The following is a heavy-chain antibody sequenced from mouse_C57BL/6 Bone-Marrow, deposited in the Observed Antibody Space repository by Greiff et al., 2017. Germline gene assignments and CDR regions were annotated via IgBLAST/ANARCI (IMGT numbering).Heavy chain of an antibody. CDR3: ANRPITTVVAWYFDY. J-gene: IGHJ2*01. CDR2: IDPANGNT. CDR1: GFNIKNTY. V-gene: IGHV14-3*01. Sequence: VQLQQSVAELVRPGASVKLSCTASGFNIKNTYMHWVKQRPEQGLEWIGRIDPANGNTKYAPKFQGKATITAETSSNTASLQLSSLTSEDTAIYYCANRPITTVVAWYFDYWGQGTTLTVSS. D-gene: IGHD1-1*01.